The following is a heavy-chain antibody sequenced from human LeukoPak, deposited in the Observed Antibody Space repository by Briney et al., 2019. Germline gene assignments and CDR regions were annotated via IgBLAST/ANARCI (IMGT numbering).Heavy chain of an antibody. CDR3: AREPGGSYYIDAFDI. Sequence: PGGSLRLSCAASGFTFSSYGMHWVRQAPGKGLEWVAFIRYDGSNKYYADSVKGRFTISRDNAKNSLYLQMNSLRAEDTAVYYCAREPGGSYYIDAFDIWGQGTMVTVSS. J-gene: IGHJ3*02. V-gene: IGHV3-30*02. CDR2: IRYDGSNK. D-gene: IGHD1-26*01. CDR1: GFTFSSYG.